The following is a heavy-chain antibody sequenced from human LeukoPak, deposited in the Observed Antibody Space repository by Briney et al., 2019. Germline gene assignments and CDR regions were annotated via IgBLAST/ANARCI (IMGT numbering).Heavy chain of an antibody. J-gene: IGHJ6*02. CDR1: GYTFTGYY. Sequence: ASVKVSCKASGYTFTGYYMHWVRQAPGQGLEWMGWINPNSGGTNYAQKFQGRVTMTRDTSISTAYMELSRLRSDDTAVYYCARAYGDYANYYYYGMDVWGQGTTVTVSS. V-gene: IGHV1-2*02. D-gene: IGHD4-17*01. CDR3: ARAYGDYANYYYYGMDV. CDR2: INPNSGGT.